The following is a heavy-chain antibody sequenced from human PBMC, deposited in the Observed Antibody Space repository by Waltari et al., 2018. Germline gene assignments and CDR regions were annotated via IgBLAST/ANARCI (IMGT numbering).Heavy chain of an antibody. V-gene: IGHV3-30*04. CDR3: ARDYCDRTNCHGMDV. CDR1: EFPFRAYA. CDR2: ISENRRNI. J-gene: IGHJ6*02. Sequence: QVQLVESGGGVVQPGRSLRLSCAASEFPFRAYAMPWVRQAPGKGVEEVAVISENRRNIYYENSVKGRFNISRDNSNKTLYLQMNSLRPEDTAVYYCARDYCDRTNCHGMDVWGQGTTVTVSS. D-gene: IGHD3-22*01.